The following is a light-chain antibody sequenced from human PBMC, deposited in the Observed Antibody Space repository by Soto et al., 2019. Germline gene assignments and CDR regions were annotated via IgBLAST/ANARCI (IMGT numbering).Light chain of an antibody. Sequence: EIVMTQSPATLSVSPGERATLSCRASLSVSRNLAWYQQKPGQAPRLLIFDASTRATGIPARFSGSGSGTEFTLTITSLQSEDFAVYYCQQYNAWPLTFGQGTKVEIK. CDR3: QQYNAWPLT. V-gene: IGKV3-15*01. CDR1: LSVSRN. CDR2: DAS. J-gene: IGKJ1*01.